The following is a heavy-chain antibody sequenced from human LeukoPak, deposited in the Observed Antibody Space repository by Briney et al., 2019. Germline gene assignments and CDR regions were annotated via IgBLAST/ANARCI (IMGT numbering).Heavy chain of an antibody. CDR1: GVSMSNYY. Sequence: SETLSLTCTVSGVSMSNYYWNWIRQPAGKGLEWIGRIYDSETANYNPSLKSRVTLSVDTSKSQVSLRLTSVTAADTAVYYCARGAELVENLYYHGVDVWGQGTTVTVSS. J-gene: IGHJ6*02. D-gene: IGHD3-9*01. CDR2: IYDSETA. V-gene: IGHV4-4*07. CDR3: ARGAELVENLYYHGVDV.